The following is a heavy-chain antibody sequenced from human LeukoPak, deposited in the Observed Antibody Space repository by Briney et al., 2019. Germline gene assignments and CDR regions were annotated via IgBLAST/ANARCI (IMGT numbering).Heavy chain of an antibody. D-gene: IGHD3-22*01. CDR3: ARGGLYYDTSAYYYMNY. J-gene: IGHJ4*02. CDR2: ITTAGNVI. Sequence: GGSLRLSCAASGFTFSIYNMHWVRQAPGKGLEWISYITTAGNVIFYADSVKGRFTISRDEAKNSLYLQMDGLRAEDTAFYYCARGGLYYDTSAYYYMNYWGQGTLVTVSS. V-gene: IGHV3-48*01. CDR1: GFTFSIYN.